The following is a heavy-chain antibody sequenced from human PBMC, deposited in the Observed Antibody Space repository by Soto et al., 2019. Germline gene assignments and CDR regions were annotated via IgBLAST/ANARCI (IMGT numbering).Heavy chain of an antibody. D-gene: IGHD2-2*01. CDR3: ARGYAHFNYYYYYGMDV. CDR2: IKQDGSEK. V-gene: IGHV3-7*03. J-gene: IGHJ6*02. Sequence: QPXGSLRLACPASGFTLSSYWMSWVRQAPGKGLEWVANIKQDGSEKYYVDSVKGRFTISRDNAKNSLYLQMNSLRAEDTAVYYCARGYAHFNYYYYYGMDVWGQGTTVTVSS. CDR1: GFTLSSYW.